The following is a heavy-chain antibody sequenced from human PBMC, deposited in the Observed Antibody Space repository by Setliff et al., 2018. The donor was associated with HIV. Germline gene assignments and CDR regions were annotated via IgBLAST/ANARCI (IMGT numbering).Heavy chain of an antibody. CDR2: IIPMFGTL. J-gene: IGHJ3*02. Sequence: ASVKVSCKASGGTFSSYAINWVRQAPGQGLQWMGGIIPMFGTLNFAQKFQGRVTISTDDSTSTAYMELNSLRSEDTAVYYCARGHSHGYGYSGSYGPFDIWGQGTMGTVS. D-gene: IGHD1-26*01. CDR3: ARGHSHGYGYSGSYGPFDI. V-gene: IGHV1-69*05. CDR1: GGTFSSYA.